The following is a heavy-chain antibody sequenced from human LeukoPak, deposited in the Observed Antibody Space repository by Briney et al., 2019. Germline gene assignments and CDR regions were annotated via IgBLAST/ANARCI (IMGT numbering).Heavy chain of an antibody. Sequence: PGRSLRLSCAASGFTFSCYAMHWVRQAPGKGLEWVAVISYDGSNKYYADSVKGRFTISRDNSKNTLYLQMNSLRAEDTAVYYCARDRRDDILTGIMATIDYWGQGTLVTVSS. CDR1: GFTFSCYA. D-gene: IGHD3-9*01. J-gene: IGHJ4*02. CDR3: ARDRRDDILTGIMATIDY. V-gene: IGHV3-30*04. CDR2: ISYDGSNK.